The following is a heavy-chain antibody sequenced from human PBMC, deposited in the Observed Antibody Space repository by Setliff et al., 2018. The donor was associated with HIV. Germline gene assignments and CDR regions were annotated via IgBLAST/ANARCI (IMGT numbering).Heavy chain of an antibody. CDR2: INAGNGNT. CDR1: GYFFTTYG. D-gene: IGHD2-21*02. J-gene: IGHJ4*02. Sequence: ASVKVSCKASGYFFTTYGISWVRQAPGQGLEWMGWINAGNGNTKYSQKLQGRVTITRDTSASTAYMELSSLRPEDTAVYYCASPTAIPHWGQGTLVTVSS. CDR3: ASPTAIPH. V-gene: IGHV1-18*01.